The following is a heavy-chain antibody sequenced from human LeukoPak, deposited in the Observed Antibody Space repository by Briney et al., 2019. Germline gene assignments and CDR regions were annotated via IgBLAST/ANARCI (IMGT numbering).Heavy chain of an antibody. CDR2: ISGSGGST. Sequence: PGGSLRLSCAASGFTFSSYAMSWVRQAPGKGLEWVSAISGSGGSTYYADSVKGRFTISRDNSRNTLSLQMDSLRAEDTAIYYCTRPYHDSSGHYSESYYYYGMDVWGQGTTVTVSS. V-gene: IGHV3-23*01. CDR3: TRPYHDSSGHYSESYYYYGMDV. D-gene: IGHD3-22*01. J-gene: IGHJ6*02. CDR1: GFTFSSYA.